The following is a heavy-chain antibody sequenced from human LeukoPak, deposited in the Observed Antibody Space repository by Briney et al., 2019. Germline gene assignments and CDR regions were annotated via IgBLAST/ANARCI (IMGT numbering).Heavy chain of an antibody. Sequence: SETLSLTCTVSGGSLSSYYWSWIRQPPGKGLEWIGYIYYSGSTNYNPPLKSRVTISVDTSKNQFSLKLSSVTAADTAVYYCARGDDYGALRFDYWGQGTLVTVSS. J-gene: IGHJ4*02. D-gene: IGHD4-17*01. CDR1: GGSLSSYY. V-gene: IGHV4-59*01. CDR2: IYYSGST. CDR3: ARGDDYGALRFDY.